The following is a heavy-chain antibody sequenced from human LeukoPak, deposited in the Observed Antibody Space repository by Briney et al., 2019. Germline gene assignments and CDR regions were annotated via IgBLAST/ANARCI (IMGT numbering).Heavy chain of an antibody. CDR1: GGSISSSSYY. J-gene: IGHJ3*02. CDR3: ERPSGRNWNVFDI. Sequence: SETLSLTCTVSGGSISSSSYYWGWIRQPPGKGLEWIGSIYYSGSTYYNPSLKSRVTISVDTSKNQFSLKLSSVTAADTAVYSCERPSGRNWNVFDIWGQGTMVTVSS. V-gene: IGHV4-39*01. D-gene: IGHD1-14*01. CDR2: IYYSGST.